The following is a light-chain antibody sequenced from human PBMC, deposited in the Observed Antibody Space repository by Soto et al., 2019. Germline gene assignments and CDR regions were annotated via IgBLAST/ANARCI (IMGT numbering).Light chain of an antibody. CDR1: QDIEDD. V-gene: IGKV1-6*01. CDR2: ATS. J-gene: IGKJ1*01. CDR3: LHDYNYPRT. Sequence: AIQMTQSPSSLSASVGXTVTITCRASQDIEDDLGWYQQKPGKAPKLLIYATSSLQSGVPSRFSGSGSGTDFSLSVRSLQPEDSATYYCLHDYNYPRTFGQGTKVDIK.